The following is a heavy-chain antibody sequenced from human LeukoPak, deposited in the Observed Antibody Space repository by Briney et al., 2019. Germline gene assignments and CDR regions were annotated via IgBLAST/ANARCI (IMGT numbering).Heavy chain of an antibody. J-gene: IGHJ4*02. V-gene: IGHV3-53*04. CDR2: IYSGGST. CDR3: ASGIAAAALDY. Sequence: GGSLRHSCAASGFTVSSNYMSWVRPAPGKRLEWVSVIYSGGSTYYADSVKGRFTISRHNSKNTLYLQMNSLRAEDTAVYYCASGIAAAALDYWGQGTLVTVSS. D-gene: IGHD6-13*01. CDR1: GFTVSSNY.